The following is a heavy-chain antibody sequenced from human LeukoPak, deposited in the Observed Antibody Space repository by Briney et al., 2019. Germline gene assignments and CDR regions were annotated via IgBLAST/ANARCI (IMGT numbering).Heavy chain of an antibody. CDR1: GGSISSYY. CDR3: ASVGGSYYMDV. CDR2: IYYSGST. Sequence: SETLSLTCTVSGGSISSYYWSWIRQPPGKGLEWIGYIYYSGSTNYNPSLKSRVTISVDTSKNQFSLKLSSVTAADTAVYYCASVGGSYYMDVWGKGTTVTISS. J-gene: IGHJ6*03. D-gene: IGHD1-26*01. V-gene: IGHV4-59*08.